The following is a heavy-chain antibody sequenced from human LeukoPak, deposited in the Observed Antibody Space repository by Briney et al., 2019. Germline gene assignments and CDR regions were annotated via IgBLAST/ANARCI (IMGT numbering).Heavy chain of an antibody. CDR3: AREGSSSSESAGNIDY. D-gene: IGHD6-6*01. Sequence: ASVKVSCKASGYTFTSYYMHWVRQAPGQGLEWMGIINPSGGSTSYAQKFQGRVTMTRDTSTSTVCMELSSLRSEDTAVYYCAREGSSSSESAGNIDYWGQGTLVTVSS. J-gene: IGHJ4*02. CDR1: GYTFTSYY. V-gene: IGHV1-46*01. CDR2: INPSGGST.